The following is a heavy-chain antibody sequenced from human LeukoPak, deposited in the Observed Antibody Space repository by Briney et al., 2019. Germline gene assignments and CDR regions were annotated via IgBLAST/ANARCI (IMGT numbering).Heavy chain of an antibody. CDR3: ARHFMGGSYNWFDP. CDR1: GGSISSYY. CDR2: IYYSGST. J-gene: IGHJ5*02. V-gene: IGHV4-59*08. Sequence: SETLSLTCTVSGGSISSYYWSWIRQPPGKGLEWIGYIYYSGSTNYNPSLKSRVTISVDTSKNQFSLKLSSVTVADTAVYYCARHFMGGSYNWFDPWGQGTLVTVSS. D-gene: IGHD1-26*01.